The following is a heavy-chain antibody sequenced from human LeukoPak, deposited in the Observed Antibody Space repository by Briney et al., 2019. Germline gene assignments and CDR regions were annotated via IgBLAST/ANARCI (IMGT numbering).Heavy chain of an antibody. Sequence: GGSLRLSCAASGFTVSSNYLSWVRQAPGKGLECVSVIYSGGNTYYTDSVKGRFTISRDNSKNTLFLQMNSLRAEDTAVYYCARRGDGGRSFDYWGQGTLVTVSS. CDR2: IYSGGNT. CDR3: ARRGDGGRSFDY. V-gene: IGHV3-53*01. D-gene: IGHD4-23*01. J-gene: IGHJ4*02. CDR1: GFTVSSNY.